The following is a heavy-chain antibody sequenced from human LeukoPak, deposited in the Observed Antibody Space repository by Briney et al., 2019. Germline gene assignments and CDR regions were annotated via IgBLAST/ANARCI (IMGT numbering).Heavy chain of an antibody. CDR3: AGNYYDTQGFAFDI. CDR2: INTNTGNP. J-gene: IGHJ3*02. D-gene: IGHD3-22*01. CDR1: GYTFTSYA. V-gene: IGHV7-4-1*02. Sequence: ASVKVSCKASGYTFTSYAMNWVRQAPGQGLEWMGWINTNTGNPTYAQGFTGRFVFSLDTSVSTAYLQISSLKAEDTAVYYCAGNYYDTQGFAFDIWGQGTMVTVSS.